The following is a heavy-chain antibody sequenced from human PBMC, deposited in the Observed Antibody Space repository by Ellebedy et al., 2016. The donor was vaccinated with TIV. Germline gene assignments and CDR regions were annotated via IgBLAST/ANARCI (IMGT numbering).Heavy chain of an antibody. CDR1: GGSISSSSYY. D-gene: IGHD3-22*01. CDR2: IYYSGST. Sequence: SETLSLXCTVSGGSISSSSYYWGWIRQPPGKGLEWIGSIYYSGSTYYNPSLKSRVTISVDTSKNQFSLKLSSVTAADTAVYYCARHDDSSGYYFTLDYWGQGTLVTVSS. CDR3: ARHDDSSGYYFTLDY. J-gene: IGHJ4*02. V-gene: IGHV4-39*01.